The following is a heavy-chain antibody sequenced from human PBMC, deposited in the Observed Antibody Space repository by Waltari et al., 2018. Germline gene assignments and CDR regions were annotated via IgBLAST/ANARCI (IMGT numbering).Heavy chain of an antibody. J-gene: IGHJ4*02. D-gene: IGHD2-21*01. CDR1: GFTFDDYA. CDR3: ARPPPYCGGDCHFDY. Sequence: EVQLVESGGGLVQPGRSLRLSCAASGFTFDDYAMHWVRQAPGKGLEWVSGISWNSGSIGHSDSVKGRFTISRDNAKNSLYLQMNSLRAEDTAVYYCARPPPYCGGDCHFDYWGQGTLVTVSS. V-gene: IGHV3-9*01. CDR2: ISWNSGSI.